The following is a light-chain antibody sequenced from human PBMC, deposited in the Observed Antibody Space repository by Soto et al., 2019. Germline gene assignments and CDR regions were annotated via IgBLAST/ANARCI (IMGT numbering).Light chain of an antibody. Sequence: HSVLTQPPSVSGAPGQRVTISCTGSSSNIGAGYDVHWYQQLPGTAPKLLIYGNSNRPSGVPDRFSGSKSGTSASLAITGLQAEDEADYYCQSYDSSLSVGVFGTGTKVTVL. CDR1: SSNIGAGYD. J-gene: IGLJ1*01. CDR2: GNS. V-gene: IGLV1-40*01. CDR3: QSYDSSLSVGV.